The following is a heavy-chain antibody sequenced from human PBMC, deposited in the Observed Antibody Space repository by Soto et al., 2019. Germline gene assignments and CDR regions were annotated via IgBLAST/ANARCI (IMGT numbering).Heavy chain of an antibody. V-gene: IGHV1-46*01. CDR1: GYTFTSYY. J-gene: IGHJ2*01. CDR2: INPSGGST. CDR3: ASSRLSGSPHGYFDL. Sequence: QVQLVQSGAEVKKPGASVKVSCKASGYTFTSYYMHWVRQAPGQGLEWMGIINPSGGSTSSAQKFQGRVTMTRDTSTSTVYMELSSLRSEDTAVYYCASSRLSGSPHGYFDLWGRGTLVTVSS. D-gene: IGHD1-26*01.